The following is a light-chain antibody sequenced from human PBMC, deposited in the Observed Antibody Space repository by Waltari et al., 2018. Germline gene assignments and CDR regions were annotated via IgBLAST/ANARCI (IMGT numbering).Light chain of an antibody. CDR3: QQYTNWPLT. V-gene: IGKV3D-15*01. J-gene: IGKJ4*01. CDR2: DAS. Sequence: EIVLTQSPATLSVSPGERATLSCWASQSIRSTLPWYQQKPGQAPRLLLYDASTRATGIPVRFSGSGSGTYFTLTISSLQSEDFAVYYCQQYTNWPLTFGGGTKVEI. CDR1: QSIRST.